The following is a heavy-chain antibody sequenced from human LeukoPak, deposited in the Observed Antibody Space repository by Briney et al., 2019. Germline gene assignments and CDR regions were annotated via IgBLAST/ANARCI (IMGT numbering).Heavy chain of an antibody. V-gene: IGHV4-59*08. Sequence: SETLSLTCTVSGGSISSYYWSWIRQPPGKGLEWIGYIYYSGSTNYNPSLKSRVTISVDTSKNQFSLKLSSVTAADTAVYYCARHQLVRGVIISLYFDYWGQGTLVTVSS. CDR3: ARHQLVRGVIISLYFDY. CDR1: GGSISSYY. CDR2: IYYSGST. D-gene: IGHD3-10*01. J-gene: IGHJ4*02.